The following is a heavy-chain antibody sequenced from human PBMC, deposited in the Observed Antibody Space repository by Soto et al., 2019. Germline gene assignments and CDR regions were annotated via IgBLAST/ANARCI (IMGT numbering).Heavy chain of an antibody. J-gene: IGHJ6*02. Sequence: PGGSLRLSCAAPGFTFSSYAMSWVRQAPGKGLEWVSGISGGGGSTYYVDSVKGRFTISRDNSKNTLYLRLNSLRVEDTAIYYCVKDSWDYDSTYAMDVWGQGTKVTVSS. CDR1: GFTFSSYA. CDR2: ISGGGGST. D-gene: IGHD1-7*01. CDR3: VKDSWDYDSTYAMDV. V-gene: IGHV3-23*01.